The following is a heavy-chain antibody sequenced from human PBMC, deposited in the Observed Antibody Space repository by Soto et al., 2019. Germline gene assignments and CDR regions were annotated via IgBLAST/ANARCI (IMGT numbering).Heavy chain of an antibody. V-gene: IGHV3-23*01. Sequence: GSLRLSCAASGFTFSSYAMSWVRQAPGKGLEWVSAISGSGGSTYYADSVKGRFTISRDNSKNTLYLQMNSLRAEDTAVYYCAKVSGGGRGYYYYGMDVWGQGTTVTVSS. CDR1: GFTFSSYA. CDR3: AKVSGGGRGYYYYGMDV. D-gene: IGHD2-15*01. J-gene: IGHJ6*02. CDR2: ISGSGGST.